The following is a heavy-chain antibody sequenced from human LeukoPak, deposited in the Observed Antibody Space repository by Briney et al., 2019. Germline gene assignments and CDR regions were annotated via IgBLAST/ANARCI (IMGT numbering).Heavy chain of an antibody. J-gene: IGHJ4*02. Sequence: SETLSLTCTVSGYSISSGYYWGWIRQPPGKGLEWIGSIYHSGSTYYNPSLKSRVTISVDTSKNQFSLKLSPVTAADTAVYYCARDLVAAAGPGFFDYWGQGTLVTVSS. CDR2: IYHSGST. D-gene: IGHD6-13*01. CDR3: ARDLVAAAGPGFFDY. CDR1: GYSISSGYY. V-gene: IGHV4-38-2*02.